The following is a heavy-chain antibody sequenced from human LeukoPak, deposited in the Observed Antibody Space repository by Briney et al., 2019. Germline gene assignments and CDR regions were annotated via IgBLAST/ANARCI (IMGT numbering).Heavy chain of an antibody. Sequence: GGSLRLSCAASGFTFSSYAMSWVRQAPGKGLEWVSAISGSGGSTYYADSVKGRFTISRDKSKNMLSLQMNSLRAEDTAVYYCARGKSGIYTRPFDYWGQGTLVTVSS. D-gene: IGHD1-26*01. CDR2: ISGSGGST. V-gene: IGHV3-23*01. CDR3: ARGKSGIYTRPFDY. CDR1: GFTFSSYA. J-gene: IGHJ4*02.